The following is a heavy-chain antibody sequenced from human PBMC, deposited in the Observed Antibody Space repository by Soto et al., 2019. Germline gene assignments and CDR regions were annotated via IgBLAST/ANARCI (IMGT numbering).Heavy chain of an antibody. V-gene: IGHV1-69*02. CDR2: IIPILGIA. CDR3: ADDYGDHGAFDY. J-gene: IGHJ4*02. D-gene: IGHD4-17*01. Sequence: QVPLVQSGAEVKKPGSSVKVSCKASGGTFSSYTISWVRQAPGQGLEWMGRIIPILGIANYAQKFQGRVTITADKSTSTAYMELSSLRSEDTAVYYCADDYGDHGAFDYWGQGTLVTVSS. CDR1: GGTFSSYT.